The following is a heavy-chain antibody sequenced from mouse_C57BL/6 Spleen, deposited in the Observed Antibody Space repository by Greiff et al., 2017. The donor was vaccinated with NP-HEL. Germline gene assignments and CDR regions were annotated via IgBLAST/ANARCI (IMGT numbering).Heavy chain of an antibody. CDR3: ARWGYGSSSFDD. J-gene: IGHJ2*01. Sequence: EVQLQQSGPELVKPGASVKIPCKASGYTFTDYNMDWVKQSHGKSLEWIGDINPNNGGTIYNQKFKGKATLTVDKSSSTAYMELRSLTSEDTAVYYCARWGYGSSSFDDWGQGNTLTVAS. CDR2: INPNNGGT. CDR1: GYTFTDYN. V-gene: IGHV1-18*01. D-gene: IGHD1-1*01.